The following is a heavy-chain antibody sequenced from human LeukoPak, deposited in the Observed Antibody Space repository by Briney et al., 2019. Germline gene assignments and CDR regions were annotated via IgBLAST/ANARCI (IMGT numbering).Heavy chain of an antibody. V-gene: IGHV3-48*01. D-gene: IGHD3-10*01. CDR2: ISTSGSSA. CDR1: GFTFSGYS. J-gene: IGHJ6*03. CDR3: ARDKGDYYYYYMDV. Sequence: PGGSLRLSCAGSGFTFSGYSMHWVRQAPGKGLEWVVYISTSGSSAYYTDSVQGRFTISRDNAKNSLYLQMNTLRAEDTAVYYCARDKGDYYYYYMDVWGKGTTVTVSS.